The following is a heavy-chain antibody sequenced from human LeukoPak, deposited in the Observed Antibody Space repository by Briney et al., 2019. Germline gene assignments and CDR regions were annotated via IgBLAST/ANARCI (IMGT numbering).Heavy chain of an antibody. Sequence: TGGSLRLSCAASGFTFSSYSMNWVRQAPGKGLEWVSSISSSSSYIYYADSVKGRFTISRDNAKNSLYLQMNSLRAEDTAVYYCASTPMAKIMYYDFWSGYYPPTVWGQGTLVTVSS. D-gene: IGHD3-3*01. CDR1: GFTFSSYS. CDR2: ISSSSSYI. J-gene: IGHJ4*02. V-gene: IGHV3-21*01. CDR3: ASTPMAKIMYYDFWSGYYPPTV.